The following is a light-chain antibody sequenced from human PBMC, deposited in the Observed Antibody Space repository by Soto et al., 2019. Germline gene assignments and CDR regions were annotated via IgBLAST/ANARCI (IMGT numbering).Light chain of an antibody. CDR3: QPDAKSPTT. J-gene: IGKJ5*01. Sequence: EIVLTQSPGTLSLSPGERATLSCRASQSVSSSYLAWYQQKPGQAPRLLIRGASSRATGIPDRFSGSGSGTDFTLTISRLEPEDFAVYYCQPDAKSPTTFGQGTRLEIK. CDR2: GAS. CDR1: QSVSSSY. V-gene: IGKV3-20*01.